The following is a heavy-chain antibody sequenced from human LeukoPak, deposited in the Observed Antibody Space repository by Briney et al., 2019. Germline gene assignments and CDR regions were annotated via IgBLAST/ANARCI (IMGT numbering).Heavy chain of an antibody. CDR3: ARDRYTVVSWYFDL. J-gene: IGHJ2*01. CDR2: IYYRGST. D-gene: IGHD4-23*01. CDR1: GYSISSSYW. Sequence: SETLSLTCAVSGYSISSSYWWGWIRQPPGKALEWIGYIYYRGSTYYNPSLKSRVTMSVDTSKNQFSLKLSSVTAADTAVYYCARDRYTVVSWYFDLWGRGTLVTVSS. V-gene: IGHV4-28*03.